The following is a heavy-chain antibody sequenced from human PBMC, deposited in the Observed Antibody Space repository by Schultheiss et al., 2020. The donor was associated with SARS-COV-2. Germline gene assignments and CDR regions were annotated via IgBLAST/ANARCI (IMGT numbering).Heavy chain of an antibody. CDR1: GYTFTSYD. Sequence: ASVKVSCKASGYTFTSYDINWVRQATGQGLEWMGWINPNSGGTNYAQKFQGRVTMTRDTSISTAYMELSRLRSDDTAVYYCARGLYYGSTGYYYGMDVWGQGTTVTVSS. V-gene: IGHV1-2*02. J-gene: IGHJ6*02. CDR3: ARGLYYGSTGYYYGMDV. CDR2: INPNSGGT. D-gene: IGHD3-10*01.